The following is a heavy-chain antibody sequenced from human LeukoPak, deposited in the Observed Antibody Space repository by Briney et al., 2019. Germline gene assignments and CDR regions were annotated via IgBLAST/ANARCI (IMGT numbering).Heavy chain of an antibody. CDR3: ARTGGARGDYMDV. Sequence: GESLKISCKISGYRLTDNWIGWMRQVPGKGLEWLGLIYPGDSDTRYSPSFQGQVTFSMDMSINTAYLQWGGLKASDTAMYYCARTGGARGDYMDVWGKGTTVTISS. D-gene: IGHD2-21*01. CDR2: IYPGDSDT. J-gene: IGHJ6*03. V-gene: IGHV5-51*01. CDR1: GYRLTDNW.